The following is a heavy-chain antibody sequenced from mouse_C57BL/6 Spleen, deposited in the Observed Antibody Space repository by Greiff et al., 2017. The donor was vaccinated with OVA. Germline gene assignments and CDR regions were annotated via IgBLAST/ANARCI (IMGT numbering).Heavy chain of an antibody. CDR2: INPGSGGT. Sequence: VQLVESGAELVRPGTSVKVSCKASGYAFTNYLIEWVKQRPGQGLEWIGVINPGSGGTNYNEKFKGKATLTADKSSSTAYMQLSSLTSEDSAVYFCARRDITTVVAPDYWGQGTTLTVSS. CDR1: GYAFTNYL. J-gene: IGHJ2*01. V-gene: IGHV1-54*01. CDR3: ARRDITTVVAPDY. D-gene: IGHD1-1*01.